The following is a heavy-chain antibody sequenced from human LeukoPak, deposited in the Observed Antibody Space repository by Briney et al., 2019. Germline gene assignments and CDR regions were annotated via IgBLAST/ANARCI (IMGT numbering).Heavy chain of an antibody. CDR2: ISGSGGST. CDR3: AKAVGYSGYQSFDY. Sequence: GGSLSLSCAASGFTFSSYAMSWVRQAPGKGLEWVSAISGSGGSTYYADSVKGRFTISRDNSKNTLYLQMNSLRAEDTAVYYCAKAVGYSGYQSFDYWGQGTLVTVSS. CDR1: GFTFSSYA. V-gene: IGHV3-23*01. D-gene: IGHD5-12*01. J-gene: IGHJ4*02.